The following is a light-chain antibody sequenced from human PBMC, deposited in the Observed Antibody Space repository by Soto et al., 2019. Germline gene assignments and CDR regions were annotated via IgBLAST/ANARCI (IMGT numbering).Light chain of an antibody. Sequence: EIVLTQSPGTLSLSPGERATLSCRASQTVTNDYLAWYQQKPGQAPRLLIFGASSRATGIPDRFGGSGSGTDFTLTISSLEPDDFAVYSCQQYGSSPLFTFGPGTKVDFK. CDR1: QTVTNDY. CDR2: GAS. V-gene: IGKV3-20*01. J-gene: IGKJ3*01. CDR3: QQYGSSPLFT.